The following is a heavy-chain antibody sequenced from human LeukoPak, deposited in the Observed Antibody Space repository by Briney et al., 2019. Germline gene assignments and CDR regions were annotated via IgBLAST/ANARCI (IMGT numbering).Heavy chain of an antibody. CDR3: ARNQHSSHAFDI. D-gene: IGHD3-3*02. CDR1: GGTFSSYA. Sequence: SVKVSCKASGGTFSSYAISWVRQAPGQGLEWRGGIIPIFGTANYAQKFQGRVTITTDESTSTAYMELSSLRSEDTAVYYCARNQHSSHAFDIWGQGTMVTVSS. V-gene: IGHV1-69*05. J-gene: IGHJ3*02. CDR2: IIPIFGTA.